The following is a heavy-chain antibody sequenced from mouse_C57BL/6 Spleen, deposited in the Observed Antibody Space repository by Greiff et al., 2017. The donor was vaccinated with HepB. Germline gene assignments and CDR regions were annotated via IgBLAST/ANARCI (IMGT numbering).Heavy chain of an antibody. CDR3: ARTGSYGRSPYLAY. V-gene: IGHV1-69*01. J-gene: IGHJ3*01. D-gene: IGHD1-1*01. CDR1: GYTFTSYW. CDR2: IDPSDSYT. Sequence: QVQLQQPGAELVMPGASVKLSCKASGYTFTSYWMHWVKQRPGQGLEWIGEIDPSDSYTNYNQKFKGKSTLTVDKSSSTAYMQLSSLTSEDSAVYYCARTGSYGRSPYLAYWGQGTLVTVSA.